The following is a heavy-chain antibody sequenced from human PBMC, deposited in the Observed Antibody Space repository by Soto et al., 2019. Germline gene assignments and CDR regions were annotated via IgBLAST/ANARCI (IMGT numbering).Heavy chain of an antibody. J-gene: IGHJ4*02. V-gene: IGHV1-2*04. CDR2: INPNSGGT. Sequence: GASVKVSCKASGYTFTGYYMHWVRQAPGQGLEWMGWINPNSGGTNYAQKFQGWVTMTRDTSISTAYMELSRLRSDDTAVYYCARTYYYDSRASGPLLGWGQGTLVTVSS. D-gene: IGHD3-22*01. CDR3: ARTYYYDSRASGPLLG. CDR1: GYTFTGYY.